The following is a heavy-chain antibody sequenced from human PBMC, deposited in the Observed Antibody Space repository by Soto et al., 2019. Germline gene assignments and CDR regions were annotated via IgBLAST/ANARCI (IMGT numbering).Heavy chain of an antibody. J-gene: IGHJ6*02. CDR3: ARPRGGYYYYYGMDV. D-gene: IGHD3-10*01. Sequence: GGSLRLSCAASGFTFSSYAMHWVRQAPGKGLEWVAVISYDGSNKYYADSVKGRFTISRDNSKNTLYLQMNSLRAEDTAVYYCARPRGGYYYYYGMDVWGQGTTVTVSS. V-gene: IGHV3-30-3*01. CDR1: GFTFSSYA. CDR2: ISYDGSNK.